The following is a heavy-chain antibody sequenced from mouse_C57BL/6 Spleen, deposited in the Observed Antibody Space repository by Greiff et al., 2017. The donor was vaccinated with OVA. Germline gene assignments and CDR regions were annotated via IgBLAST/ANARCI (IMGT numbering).Heavy chain of an antibody. CDR2: IDPSDSYT. J-gene: IGHJ4*01. CDR3: ARRNHLHYYAMDY. V-gene: IGHV1-69*01. Sequence: QVQLKQPGAELVMPGASVKLSCKASGYTFTSYWMHWVKQRPGQGLEWIGEIDPSDSYTNYNQKFKGKSTLTVDKSSSTAYMQLSSLTSEDSAVYYCARRNHLHYYAMDYWGQGTSVTVSS. CDR1: GYTFTSYW.